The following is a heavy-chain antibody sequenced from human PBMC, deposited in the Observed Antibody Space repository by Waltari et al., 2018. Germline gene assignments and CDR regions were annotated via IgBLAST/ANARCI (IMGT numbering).Heavy chain of an antibody. V-gene: IGHV4-30-4*08. Sequence: QVQLQESGPGLVKPSQTLSLTCTVSGGSISSGAYYWSWIRQPPGKGLKWIGYISYSGSTYDNPALKSRMTISVDTSQSPFSLELSSVTASDTAVYYCARRYSSSRSVGWFDPWGQGTLVSVSS. D-gene: IGHD6-13*01. CDR3: ARRYSSSRSVGWFDP. CDR1: GGSISSGAYY. CDR2: ISYSGST. J-gene: IGHJ5*02.